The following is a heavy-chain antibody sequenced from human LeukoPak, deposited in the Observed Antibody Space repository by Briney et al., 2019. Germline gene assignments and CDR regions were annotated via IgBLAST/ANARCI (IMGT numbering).Heavy chain of an antibody. CDR1: GGSISSSSYY. J-gene: IGHJ4*02. V-gene: IGHV4-39*07. CDR3: ARGAAATY. D-gene: IGHD6-13*01. CDR2: IYHSGNT. Sequence: SETLSLTCTVSGGSISSSSYYWGWIRQPPGKGLEWIGNIYHSGNTYYNSSLKSRVTISLDTSKNQFSLKLSSVTAADTAVYYCARGAAATYWGQGTLVTVSS.